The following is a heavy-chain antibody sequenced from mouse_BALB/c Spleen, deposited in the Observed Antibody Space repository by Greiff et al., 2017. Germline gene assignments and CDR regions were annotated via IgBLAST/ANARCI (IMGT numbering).Heavy chain of an antibody. V-gene: IGHV1S81*02. D-gene: IGHD2-4*01. Sequence: QVHVKQPGAELVKPGASVKLSCKASGYTFTSYWMHWVKQRPGQGLEWIGEINPSNGRTNYNEKFKSKATLTVDKSSSTAYMQLSSLTSEDSAVYYCARSGYDYFAYWGQGTLVTVSA. CDR2: INPSNGRT. CDR1: GYTFTSYW. J-gene: IGHJ3*01. CDR3: ARSGYDYFAY.